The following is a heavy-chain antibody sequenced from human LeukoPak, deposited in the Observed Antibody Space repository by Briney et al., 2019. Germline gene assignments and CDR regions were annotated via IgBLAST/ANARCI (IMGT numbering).Heavy chain of an antibody. J-gene: IGHJ4*02. V-gene: IGHV1-2*04. D-gene: IGHD6-13*01. CDR2: INPNSGGT. CDR3: AREGSGSSSWYHY. CDR1: GYTFTGYY. Sequence: ASVKVSCKASGYTFTGYYMHWVRQAPGQGLEWMGWINPNSGGTSYAQKFQGWVTMTRDTSISTAYMELSRLRSDDTAVYYCAREGSGSSSWYHYWGQGTLVTVSS.